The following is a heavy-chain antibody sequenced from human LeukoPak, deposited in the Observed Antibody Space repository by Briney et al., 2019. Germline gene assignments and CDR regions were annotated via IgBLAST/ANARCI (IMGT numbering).Heavy chain of an antibody. CDR1: GGSLSSSSYY. D-gene: IGHD1-26*01. CDR2: IYYSGST. V-gene: IGHV4-39*01. CDR3: ARQGEGGRAFDI. Sequence: SETLSLTCTVSGGSLSSSSYYWGWIRQPPGKGLEWFGTIYYSGSTYYNPSLKSRVTISVDTSKNQFSLKLSSVAGADTAVYYCARQGEGGRAFDIWGQGTMVTVSS. J-gene: IGHJ3*02.